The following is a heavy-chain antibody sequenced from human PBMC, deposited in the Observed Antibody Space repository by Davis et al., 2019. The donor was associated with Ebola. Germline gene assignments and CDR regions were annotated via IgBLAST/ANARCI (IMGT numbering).Heavy chain of an antibody. J-gene: IGHJ4*02. Sequence: GESLKIPFVAPGLTFTDSSIHWVRQAPGKGLECVGRVRSKANFYETSYGASVRDRFIISRDDSKKMAYLQMNSLQTGDTAIYYCTVRFDYWGRGTLVTVSS. CDR3: TVRFDY. CDR1: GLTFTDSS. CDR2: VRSKANFYET. V-gene: IGHV3-73*01.